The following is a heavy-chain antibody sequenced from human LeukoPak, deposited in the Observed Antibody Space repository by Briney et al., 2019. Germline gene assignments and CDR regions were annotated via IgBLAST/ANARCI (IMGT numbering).Heavy chain of an antibody. J-gene: IGHJ5*02. D-gene: IGHD5-24*01. V-gene: IGHV4-39*01. Sequence: SETLSLTCTVSGGSISTSNYYWSWIRQPPGKGLEWIGEINHSGSTNYNPSLKSRVTISVDTSKNQFSLKLSSVTAADTAVYYCARHLGWLQLRDWFDPWGQGTLVTVSS. CDR3: ARHLGWLQLRDWFDP. CDR1: GGSISTSNYY. CDR2: INHSGST.